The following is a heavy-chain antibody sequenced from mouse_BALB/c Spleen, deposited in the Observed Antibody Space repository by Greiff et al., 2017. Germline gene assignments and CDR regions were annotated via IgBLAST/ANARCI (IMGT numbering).Heavy chain of an antibody. V-gene: IGHV3-2*02. J-gene: IGHJ3*01. CDR3: ARSRDGYPFAY. D-gene: IGHD2-3*01. CDR2: ISYSGST. CDR1: GYSITSDYA. Sequence: EVKVEESGPGLVKPSQSLSLTCTVTGYSITSDYAWNWIRQFPGNKLEWMGYISYSGSTSYNPSLKSRISITRDTSKNQFFLQLNSVTTEDTATYYCARSRDGYPFAYWGQGTLVTVSA.